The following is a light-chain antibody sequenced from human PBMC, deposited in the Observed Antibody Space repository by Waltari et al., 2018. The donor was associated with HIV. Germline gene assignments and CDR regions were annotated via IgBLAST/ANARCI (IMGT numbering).Light chain of an antibody. Sequence: EVVLTQAPSTLSVSLGEGASLSCRASQNITNKLGWYQQKAGQAPRLLIYDASRRATAIPDRFSGSGSGTECNLTISRLVFEDVAVYVCQQYKYWPETFGQGTKVEIK. V-gene: IGKV3D-15*01. CDR2: DAS. CDR1: QNITNK. CDR3: QQYKYWPET. J-gene: IGKJ1*01.